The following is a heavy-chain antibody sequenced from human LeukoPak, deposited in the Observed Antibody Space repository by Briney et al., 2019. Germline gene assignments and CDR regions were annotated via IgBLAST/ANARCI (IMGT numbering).Heavy chain of an antibody. Sequence: GGSLRLSCAASGLTFDDYSMHWVRQAPGKGLVWVSRINTDGRTTTYADSVKGRFTISRDNAKNTLYLQMNSLRAEDTAVYYCVRSAFLTTEFYFDYWGQGTLVTVSS. CDR2: INTDGRTT. J-gene: IGHJ4*02. CDR3: VRSAFLTTEFYFDY. D-gene: IGHD4-11*01. CDR1: GLTFDDYS. V-gene: IGHV3-74*01.